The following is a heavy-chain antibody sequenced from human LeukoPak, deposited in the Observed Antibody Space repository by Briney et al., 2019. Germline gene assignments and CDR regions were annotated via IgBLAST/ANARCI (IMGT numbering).Heavy chain of an antibody. CDR1: GYTFTGYY. CDR2: INPNSGGT. Sequence: ASVKVSCKASGYTFTGYYMHWVRQAPGQGLEWMGWINPNSGGTNYAQKVQGRVTMTRDTSISTAYMELSRLRSDDTAVYYCARENTSPESLDYWGQGTLVTVSS. J-gene: IGHJ4*02. CDR3: ARENTSPESLDY. V-gene: IGHV1-2*02. D-gene: IGHD1-14*01.